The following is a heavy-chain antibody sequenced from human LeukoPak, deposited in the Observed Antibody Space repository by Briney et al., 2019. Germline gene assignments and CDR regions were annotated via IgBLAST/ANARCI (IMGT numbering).Heavy chain of an antibody. CDR3: AKDNFGYGAMDC. Sequence: SETLSLTCTVSGGAVNRENQYWSWIRQPPGKGLEWIGYIHHSGSTYYNPSLKSRLTISLDTSRNQFSLKMNSVTAADTAVYYCAKDNFGYGAMDCWGQGTLVTVSS. D-gene: IGHD3-22*01. V-gene: IGHV4-30-4*01. CDR1: GGAVNRENQY. CDR2: IHHSGST. J-gene: IGHJ4*02.